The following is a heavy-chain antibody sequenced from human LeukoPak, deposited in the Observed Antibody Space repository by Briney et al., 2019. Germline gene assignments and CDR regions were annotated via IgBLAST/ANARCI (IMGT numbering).Heavy chain of an antibody. D-gene: IGHD2-2*02. J-gene: IGHJ4*02. V-gene: IGHV1-2*02. Sequence: ASVKVSCKASGYTFTDYYMYWVRQAPGQGLEWMGWTNLNSGDTHYAQKFQGRVTMTRDTSTSTVYMELSSLRSEDTAVYYCARGLEDIVVVPAAIGYWGQGTLVTVSS. CDR2: TNLNSGDT. CDR1: GYTFTDYY. CDR3: ARGLEDIVVVPAAIGY.